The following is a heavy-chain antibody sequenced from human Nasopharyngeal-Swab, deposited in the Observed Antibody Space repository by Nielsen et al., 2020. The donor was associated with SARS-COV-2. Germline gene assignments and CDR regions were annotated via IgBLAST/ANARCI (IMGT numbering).Heavy chain of an antibody. CDR1: GFTFRNYA. CDR2: ISGGGGST. CDR3: ARFPRYDLYSFQSEYFQN. J-gene: IGHJ1*01. V-gene: IGHV3-23*01. Sequence: GGSLRLSCAASGFTFRNYAMGWVRQAPGEGLEWVSGISGGGGSTYYADSVKGRFTISRDNYNSKNTVDLQMNSLRAEDTAVYYCARFPRYDLYSFQSEYFQNWGQGTLVTVSS. D-gene: IGHD3-3*01.